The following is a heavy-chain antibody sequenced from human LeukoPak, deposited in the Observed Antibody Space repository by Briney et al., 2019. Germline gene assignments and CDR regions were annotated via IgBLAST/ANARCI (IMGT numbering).Heavy chain of an antibody. D-gene: IGHD1-14*01. V-gene: IGHV3-30*01. Sequence: GSSLRLSCAASGFTFSRHVMQWVRQAPGKGLEGVAVISYDGNNRFYADSVKGRFTNSRDNSRNTLYLQMNSLSGDDAAVYSCARGGIPTGPYYYFYYMDVWGKGTAVTVSS. CDR1: GFTFSRHV. J-gene: IGHJ6*03. CDR2: ISYDGNNR. CDR3: ARGGIPTGPYYYFYYMDV.